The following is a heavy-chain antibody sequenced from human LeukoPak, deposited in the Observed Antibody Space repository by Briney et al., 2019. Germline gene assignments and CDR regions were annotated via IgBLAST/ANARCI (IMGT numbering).Heavy chain of an antibody. D-gene: IGHD1-26*01. CDR3: APLGGAQVD. CDR1: GFTFSRYV. CDR2: ISGSGGST. J-gene: IGHJ4*02. V-gene: IGHV3-23*01. Sequence: PGGSLRLSCAASGFTFSRYVMSWVRQAPGKGLEWVSAISGSGGSTYYADSVKGRFTISRDNSKNTLYLQMNSLRAEDTAVYYCAPLGGAQVDWGQGTLVTVSS.